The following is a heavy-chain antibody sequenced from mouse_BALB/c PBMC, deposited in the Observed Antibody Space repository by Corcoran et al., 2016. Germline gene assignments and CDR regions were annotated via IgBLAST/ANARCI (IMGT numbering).Heavy chain of an antibody. CDR3: ARGGNSFAY. Sequence: EFHLQPSGPDLLEPVTLMKIYCKPSGYSFTVYTMNRVKQSHGKNLEWIGLIYPYNGDTSYNQKFKGKTTLTIGKSSSTAYMELISLTSEDSAVYYCARGGNSFAYWGQVTLVTVSA. CDR2: IYPYNGDT. D-gene: IGHD2-1*01. CDR1: GYSFTVYT. V-gene: IGHV1-19*01. J-gene: IGHJ3*01.